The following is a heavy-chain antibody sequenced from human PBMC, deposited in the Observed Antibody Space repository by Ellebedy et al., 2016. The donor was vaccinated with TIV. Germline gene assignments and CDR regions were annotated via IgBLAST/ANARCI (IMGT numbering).Heavy chain of an antibody. CDR3: AKDLGLARQLGFDY. D-gene: IGHD5-24*01. J-gene: IGHJ4*01. V-gene: IGHV3-23*01. Sequence: PGGSLRLSCAASGFTFSIYAMGWVRQAPGKGLEWVSTISSNGGGTYYPNSVEGRFTISRDNSNNTLWLQMSSLRAEDKGRYFCAKDLGLARQLGFDYWGQGTLVTVSS. CDR1: GFTFSIYA. CDR2: ISSNGGGT.